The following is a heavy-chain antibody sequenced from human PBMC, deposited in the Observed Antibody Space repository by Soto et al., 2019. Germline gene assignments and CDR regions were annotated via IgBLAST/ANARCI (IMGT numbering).Heavy chain of an antibody. CDR2: IDPSDSYT. J-gene: IGHJ4*02. V-gene: IGHV5-10-1*01. CDR3: ARHPFDYYDSSGYSDY. Sequence: GESLKISCNGSGYIFTSYWISWVRQMPGKGLEWMGRIDPSDSYTNYSPSFQGHVTISADKSISTAYLQWSSLKASDTAMYYCARHPFDYYDSSGYSDYWGQGTLVTVSS. CDR1: GYIFTSYW. D-gene: IGHD3-22*01.